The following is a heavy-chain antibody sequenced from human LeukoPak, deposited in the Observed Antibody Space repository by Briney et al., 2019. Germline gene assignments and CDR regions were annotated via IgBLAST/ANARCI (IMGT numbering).Heavy chain of an antibody. CDR2: INHSGST. J-gene: IGHJ4*02. Sequence: PSETLSLTCAVYGGSFSGYYWSWIRQPPGKGLEWIGEINHSGSTNYNPPLKSRVTISVDTSKNQFSLKLSSVTAADTAVYYCARQAVAVAGKGDFDYWGQGTLVTVSS. D-gene: IGHD6-19*01. CDR3: ARQAVAVAGKGDFDY. V-gene: IGHV4-34*01. CDR1: GGSFSGYY.